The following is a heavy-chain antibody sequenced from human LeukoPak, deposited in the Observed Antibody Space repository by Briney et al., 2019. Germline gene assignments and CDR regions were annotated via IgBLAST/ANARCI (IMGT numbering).Heavy chain of an antibody. CDR3: ARGLGYCSGGSCSDNWFDP. Sequence: PSETLSLTCTVSGGSISSYYWSWIRQPPGKGLEWIGYIYYSGSTYYNPSLKSRVTISVDTSKNQFSLKLSSVTAADTAVYYCARGLGYCSGGSCSDNWFDPWGQGTLVTVSS. J-gene: IGHJ5*02. CDR2: IYYSGST. V-gene: IGHV4-59*08. D-gene: IGHD2-15*01. CDR1: GGSISSYY.